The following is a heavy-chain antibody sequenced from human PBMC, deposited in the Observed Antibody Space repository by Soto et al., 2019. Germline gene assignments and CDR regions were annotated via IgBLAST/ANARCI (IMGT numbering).Heavy chain of an antibody. CDR2: ISGSGGST. CDR1: GFTFSSYA. D-gene: IGHD2-15*01. V-gene: IGHV3-23*01. CDR3: AKVPGYCSGGSCYGDWYFDL. Sequence: EVPLLESGGGLVQPGGSLRLSCAASGFTFSSYAMSWVRQAPGKGLEWVSAISGSGGSTYYADSVKGRFTISRDNSKNTLYLQMNSLRAEDTAVYYCAKVPGYCSGGSCYGDWYFDLWGRGTLVTVSS. J-gene: IGHJ2*01.